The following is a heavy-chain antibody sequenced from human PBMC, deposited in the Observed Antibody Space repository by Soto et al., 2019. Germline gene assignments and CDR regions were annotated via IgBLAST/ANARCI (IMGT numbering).Heavy chain of an antibody. CDR1: GFPFGSYS. J-gene: IGHJ6*02. V-gene: IGHV3-23*01. CDR2: ISGSGGST. CDR3: AKANSVGWPPYYYYYGMDV. D-gene: IGHD1-26*01. Sequence: GGSLRLSCAASGFPFGSYSMSWVRQAPGKGLEWVSAISGSGGSTYYADSVKGRFTISRDNSKNTLYLQMNSLRAEDTAVYYCAKANSVGWPPYYYYYGMDVWGQGTTVTVSS.